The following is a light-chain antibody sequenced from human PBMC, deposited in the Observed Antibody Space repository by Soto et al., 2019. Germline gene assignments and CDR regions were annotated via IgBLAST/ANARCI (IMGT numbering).Light chain of an antibody. CDR1: QDITNY. CDR2: EPS. J-gene: IGKJ4*01. Sequence: DIQMTQSPSSLSASVGDRVTITCQASQDITNYLNWYQQKPGKAPELLIYEPSSLGTGVPSRFRGGGSEAHFPSTTSILQPADCATVYLQHYISIPLPFVGGTK. V-gene: IGKV1-33*01. CDR3: QHYISIPLP.